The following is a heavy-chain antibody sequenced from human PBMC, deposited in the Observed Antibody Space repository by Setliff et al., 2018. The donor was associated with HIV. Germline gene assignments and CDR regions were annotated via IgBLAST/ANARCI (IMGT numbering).Heavy chain of an antibody. D-gene: IGHD1-1*01. Sequence: GESLKISCEGSGYRFTSHWIAWVRQMPGKGLEWMGIIYPGDSETKYSPTFQGQVTFSADQTVSTAYLQWSSLKPSDTAMYYCAREMRTSEGGAFDIWGQGTLVTVSS. CDR2: IYPGDSET. V-gene: IGHV5-51*01. CDR3: AREMRTSEGGAFDI. J-gene: IGHJ3*02. CDR1: GYRFTSHW.